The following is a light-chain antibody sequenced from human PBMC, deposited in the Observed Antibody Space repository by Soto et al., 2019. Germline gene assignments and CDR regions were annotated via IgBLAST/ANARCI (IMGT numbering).Light chain of an antibody. CDR3: SSYAISNKYV. Sequence: QSALAQPPSASGSPGQSVTISCTGTSSDVGGYNYVSWYQQHPGKAPKLMIYEVSERPSGVPDRFSGSKSGNTASLTVSGLQAEDEADYYCSSYAISNKYVFGTGTKVTVL. V-gene: IGLV2-8*01. J-gene: IGLJ1*01. CDR1: SSDVGGYNY. CDR2: EVS.